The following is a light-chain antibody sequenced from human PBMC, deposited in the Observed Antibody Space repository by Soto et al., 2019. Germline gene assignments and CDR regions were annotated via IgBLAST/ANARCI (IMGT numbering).Light chain of an antibody. Sequence: QSVLAQPASVSGSPGQSITISCTGTSIDVGGYDFVSWYQQHPGKAPKLMISDVSNRPSGGSNRFSGSKSGNTASLTISGLQAEDEADYYCSSYTSSKTYVFGTGTKSPS. CDR3: SSYTSSKTYV. CDR2: DVS. J-gene: IGLJ1*01. CDR1: SIDVGGYDF. V-gene: IGLV2-14*01.